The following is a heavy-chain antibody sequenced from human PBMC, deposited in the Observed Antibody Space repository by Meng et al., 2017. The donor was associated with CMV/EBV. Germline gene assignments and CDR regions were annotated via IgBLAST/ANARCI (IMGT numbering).Heavy chain of an antibody. CDR2: IYYSGST. D-gene: IGHD1-14*01. J-gene: IGHJ4*02. CDR1: GGSISSGDYY. V-gene: IGHV4-30-4*08. CDR3: ARVTSRVAGAFDY. Sequence: VHLTEPGPGLVKPSQTLSLPCTVSGGSISSGDYYWSWIRQPPGKGLEWIGYIYYSGSTYYNPSLKSRVTISVDTSKNQFSLKLSSVTAADTAVYYCARVTSRVAGAFDYWGQGTLVTVSS.